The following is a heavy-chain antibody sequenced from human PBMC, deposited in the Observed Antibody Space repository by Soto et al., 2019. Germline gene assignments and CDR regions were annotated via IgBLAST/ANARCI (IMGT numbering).Heavy chain of an antibody. Sequence: PSQTLSLTCAISGDSVSSNSAAWNWIRQSPSRGLEWLGRTYYRSKWYNDYAVSVKSRITINPDTSKNQFSLQLNSVTPEDTAVYYCARGAYCSGGSCYWWFDPWGQGTLVTRLL. D-gene: IGHD2-15*01. CDR3: ARGAYCSGGSCYWWFDP. J-gene: IGHJ5*02. V-gene: IGHV6-1*01. CDR2: TYYRSKWYN. CDR1: GDSVSSNSAA.